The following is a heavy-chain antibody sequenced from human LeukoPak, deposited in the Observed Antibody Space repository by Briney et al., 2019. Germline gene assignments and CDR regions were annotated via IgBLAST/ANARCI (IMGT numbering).Heavy chain of an antibody. D-gene: IGHD3-22*01. CDR2: ISGSGGST. Sequence: PGGSLRLSCAVSGFTFSSYDMSWVRQAPGKGLEWVSGISGSGGSTYYADSVKGRFTISRDTSKNALYLQMNSLRVEDTAVYYCARDQATNYYDSSGYEYWGQGTLVTVSS. V-gene: IGHV3-23*01. J-gene: IGHJ4*02. CDR1: GFTFSSYD. CDR3: ARDQATNYYDSSGYEY.